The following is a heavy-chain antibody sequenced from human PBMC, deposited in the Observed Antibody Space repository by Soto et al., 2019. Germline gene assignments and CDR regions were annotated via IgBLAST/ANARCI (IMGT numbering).Heavy chain of an antibody. Sequence: GGSLRLSCATSGITFRSYWMTWARQAPGKGLGWVATIELDGSDRYYVDAVKGRFTISRDNAKDTVYLQMNSLRAEDTAVYHCTTAANGYYFDYWGPGTLVTVSS. CDR3: TTAANGYYFDY. J-gene: IGHJ4*02. CDR1: GITFRSYW. D-gene: IGHD2-8*01. CDR2: IELDGSDR. V-gene: IGHV3-7*01.